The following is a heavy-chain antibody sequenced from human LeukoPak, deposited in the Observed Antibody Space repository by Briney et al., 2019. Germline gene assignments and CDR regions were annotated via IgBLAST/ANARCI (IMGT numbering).Heavy chain of an antibody. CDR3: ARESSSSSSGDY. CDR1: GYTFTSYD. J-gene: IGHJ4*02. D-gene: IGHD6-6*01. Sequence: ASVKVSCKASGYTFTSYDINWVRQATGQGLEWMGWMNPNSGNTGYAQKFQGRVTMTRNTSISTAYMELSSLRSEDTAVYYCARESSSSSSGDYWGQGTLVTVSS. V-gene: IGHV1-8*01. CDR2: MNPNSGNT.